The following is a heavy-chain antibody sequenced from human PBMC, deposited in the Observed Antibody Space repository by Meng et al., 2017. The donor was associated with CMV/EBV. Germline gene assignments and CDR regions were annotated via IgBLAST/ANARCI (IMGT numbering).Heavy chain of an antibody. CDR2: INSDGSST. CDR3: AREDYGYYGMDV. Sequence: GESLKISCAASGFTFSSYWMHWVRRAPGKGLVWVSRINSDGSSTSYADSVKGRFTISRDNAKNTLYLQMNSLRAEDTAVYYRAREDYGYYGMDVWGQGTTVTVSS. J-gene: IGHJ6*02. V-gene: IGHV3-74*01. CDR1: GFTFSSYW.